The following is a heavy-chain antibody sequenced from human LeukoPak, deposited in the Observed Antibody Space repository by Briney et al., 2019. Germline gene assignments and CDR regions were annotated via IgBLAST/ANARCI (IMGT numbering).Heavy chain of an antibody. D-gene: IGHD6-13*01. CDR3: ARLLSSSWYWAGDY. CDR2: IRYDGSNK. Sequence: GGSLRLSCAASGFTFSSYGMHWVRQAPGKGLEWVAFIRYDGSNKYYADSVKGQFTISRDNSKSTLYLQMNSLRAEDTALYYCARLLSSSWYWAGDYWGQGTLVTVSS. J-gene: IGHJ4*02. V-gene: IGHV3-30*02. CDR1: GFTFSSYG.